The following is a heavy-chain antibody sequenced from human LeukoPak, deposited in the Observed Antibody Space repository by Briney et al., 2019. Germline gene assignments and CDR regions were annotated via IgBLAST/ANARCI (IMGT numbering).Heavy chain of an antibody. J-gene: IGHJ6*03. V-gene: IGHV3-21*01. Sequence: GGSLRLSCAASAFTFSSYSMNSVRQAPGKGLEWVSSISSSSSYIYYADSVKGRFTISRDNAKNSLYLQMNSLRAEDTAVYYCARDLRYSNSSRAYYYYYYMDVWGKGTTVTVSS. CDR2: ISSSSSYI. D-gene: IGHD4-11*01. CDR1: AFTFSSYS. CDR3: ARDLRYSNSSRAYYYYYYMDV.